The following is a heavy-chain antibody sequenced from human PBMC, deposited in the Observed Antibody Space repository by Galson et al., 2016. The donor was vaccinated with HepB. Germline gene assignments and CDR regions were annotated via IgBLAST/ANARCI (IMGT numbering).Heavy chain of an antibody. CDR1: GFTFSRAW. V-gene: IGHV3-15*01. CDR3: TTSSTRRYTYGPSAY. J-gene: IGHJ4*02. D-gene: IGHD5-18*01. Sequence: SLRLSCAAYGFTFSRAWMNWVRQAPGKGLEWVGRIKSYTDGGTTEYAAPMKGRFTFSRDESNNRLYLQMNSLKTEDTAVYYCTTSSTRRYTYGPSAYWGRVTLFAVSS. CDR2: IKSYTDGGTT.